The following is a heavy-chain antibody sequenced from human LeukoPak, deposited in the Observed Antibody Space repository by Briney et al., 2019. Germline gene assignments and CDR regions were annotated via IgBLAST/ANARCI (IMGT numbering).Heavy chain of an antibody. CDR2: IRSDASAT. V-gene: IGHV3-30*02. D-gene: IGHD6-13*01. J-gene: IGHJ4*02. CDR3: AKGAYSSIPDYFDY. Sequence: GGSLRLSCAASGFTFSSYGMHWVRQTPGKGLEWVAFIRSDASATYYADSVKGRFTVSRDNAKNSLYLQMNSLRAEDTALYYCAKGAYSSIPDYFDYWGQGTLVTVSS. CDR1: GFTFSSYG.